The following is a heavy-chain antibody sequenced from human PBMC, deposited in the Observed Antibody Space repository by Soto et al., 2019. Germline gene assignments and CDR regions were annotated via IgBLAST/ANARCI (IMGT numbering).Heavy chain of an antibody. J-gene: IGHJ6*02. CDR1: GYTFTGYY. Sequence: ASVKVSCKASGYTFTGYYVHRVRQAPGQGLEWMGWINPNSGDTYLAQRFQGRVTMNRDTSIGTAYMELRGLTSDDTAEYYCAKGGAIVAAGTRVYLYNAMDVWGQGTTVTVSS. D-gene: IGHD1-26*01. V-gene: IGHV1-2*02. CDR2: INPNSGDT. CDR3: AKGGAIVAAGTRVYLYNAMDV.